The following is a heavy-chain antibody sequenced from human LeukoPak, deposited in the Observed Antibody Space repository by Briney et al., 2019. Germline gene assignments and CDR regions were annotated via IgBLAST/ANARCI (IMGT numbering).Heavy chain of an antibody. V-gene: IGHV3-21*01. J-gene: IGHJ2*01. D-gene: IGHD5-24*01. CDR1: GFTFSSYS. CDR3: AKGGVATIDWYFDL. Sequence: GGSLRLSCAASGFTFSSYSMNWVRQAPGKGLEWVSSISSSSSYIYYADSVKGRFTISRDNAKNSLYLQMNSLRAEDTAVYYCAKGGVATIDWYFDLWGRGTLVTVSS. CDR2: ISSSSSYI.